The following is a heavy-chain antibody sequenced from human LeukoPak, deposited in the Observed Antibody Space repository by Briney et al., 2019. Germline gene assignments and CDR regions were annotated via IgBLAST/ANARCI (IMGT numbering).Heavy chain of an antibody. CDR1: GGSISSNYY. D-gene: IGHD2-2*01. CDR2: IYYSGST. J-gene: IGHJ3*02. V-gene: IGHV4-39*01. CDR3: ARPLVVPGSDAFDI. Sequence: AETLSLTCTVSGGSISSNYYWGWIRQPPGKGLEWLGSIYYSGSTYYNPSLKSRVTISVDTSKNQFSLKLSSVTAADTAVYYCARPLVVPGSDAFDIWGQGTMVTVS.